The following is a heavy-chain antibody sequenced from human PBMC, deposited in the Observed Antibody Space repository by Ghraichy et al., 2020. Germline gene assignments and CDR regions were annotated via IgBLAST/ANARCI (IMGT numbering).Heavy chain of an antibody. J-gene: IGHJ4*02. CDR1: GFTFSSYA. CDR3: AKATYDFWSGYYTY. V-gene: IGHV3-23*01. Sequence: ETLSLTCAASGFTFSSYAMSWVRQAPGKGLEWVSVISGSGGSTYYADSVKGRFTISRDNSKNTLYLQMNSLRAEDTAVYYCAKATYDFWSGYYTYWGQGTLVTISS. CDR2: ISGSGGST. D-gene: IGHD3-3*01.